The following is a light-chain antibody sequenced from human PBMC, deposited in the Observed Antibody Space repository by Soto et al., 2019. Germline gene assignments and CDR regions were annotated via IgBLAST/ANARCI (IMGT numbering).Light chain of an antibody. Sequence: QSALTQPASVSGSPGQSITLSCTGTSSDVGAYKHVSWFQQHPGKAPRLIIYDVIYRPSGVSNRFSASKSGNTASLTISGLQAEDEADYYCSSYTTSTSVIFGGGTKLTVL. V-gene: IGLV2-14*03. CDR1: SSDVGAYKH. CDR3: SSYTTSTSVI. CDR2: DVI. J-gene: IGLJ2*01.